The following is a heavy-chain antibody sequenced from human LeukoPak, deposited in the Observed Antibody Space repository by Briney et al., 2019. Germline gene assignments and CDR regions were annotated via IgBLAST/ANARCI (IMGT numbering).Heavy chain of an antibody. CDR3: ARDSGSGYDL. J-gene: IGHJ5*02. D-gene: IGHD5-12*01. CDR2: ISPNSGGT. CDR1: GYTFTDYY. V-gene: IGHV1-2*02. Sequence: ASVKVSCKASGYTFTDYYIHWVRQAPGQGLEWMGWISPNSGGTNYAQKFQGRVTMTRDTSISTAYMELSSLRSDDTAVYYCARDSGSGYDLWGQGTLVTVSS.